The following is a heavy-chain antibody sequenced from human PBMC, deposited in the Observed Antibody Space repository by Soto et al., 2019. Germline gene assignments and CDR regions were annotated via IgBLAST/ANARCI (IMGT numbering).Heavy chain of an antibody. CDR2: ISPGNGDT. V-gene: IGHV1-3*01. J-gene: IGHJ4*02. CDR3: ARGEFLGPLNGNDY. Sequence: SVKAPCKASGYTFTNFAMHWARQAPGQRLEWMGWISPGNGDTRYSRNFQGRVTMTSDTPANTGYMELSSLKSEDTAVYYCARGEFLGPLNGNDYWGQGTLVTVSS. D-gene: IGHD3-16*01. CDR1: GYTFTNFA.